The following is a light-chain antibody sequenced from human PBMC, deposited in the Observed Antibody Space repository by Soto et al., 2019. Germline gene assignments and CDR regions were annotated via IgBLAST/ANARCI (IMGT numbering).Light chain of an antibody. CDR2: DVS. Sequence: QSVLTQPASVSGSSGQSLTISCTGTRRDVVGYNYVPGYQQHPGKAPKLMIYDVSNRPSGVSNRVSGSKSGNTASLTISALQAEDEADYYCSSYTSSSTSLRVFGPGTKVTGL. J-gene: IGLJ1*01. CDR3: SSYTSSSTSLRV. CDR1: RRDVVGYNY. V-gene: IGLV2-14*01.